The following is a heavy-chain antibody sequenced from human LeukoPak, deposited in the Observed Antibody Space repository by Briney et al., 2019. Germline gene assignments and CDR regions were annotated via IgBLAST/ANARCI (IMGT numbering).Heavy chain of an antibody. CDR1: GFTFSTYA. J-gene: IGHJ6*02. CDR3: AKLGYCSDDNCFYGMDA. D-gene: IGHD2-15*01. V-gene: IGHV3-23*01. CDR2: ISGSGGNT. Sequence: PGGSLRLSCAVSGFTFSTYAMSWVRQAPGTGLEWVSAISGSGGNTYYADSVEGRFTISRDNSKNTLYLQMNSLRVEDTATFYCAKLGYCSDDNCFYGMDAWGQGTTVTVSS.